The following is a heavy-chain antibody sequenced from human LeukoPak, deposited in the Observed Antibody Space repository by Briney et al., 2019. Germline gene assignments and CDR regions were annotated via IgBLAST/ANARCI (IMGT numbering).Heavy chain of an antibody. CDR2: ISSSSSYI. Sequence: PGGSLRLSCAASGFTFSSYSMNWVRQAPGKGLEWVSSISSSSSYIYYADSVKGRFTISRGNAKNSLYLQMNSLRAEDTAVYYCASDIAVAGTSGTAFDIWGQGTMVTVSS. CDR1: GFTFSSYS. J-gene: IGHJ3*02. D-gene: IGHD6-19*01. V-gene: IGHV3-21*01. CDR3: ASDIAVAGTSGTAFDI.